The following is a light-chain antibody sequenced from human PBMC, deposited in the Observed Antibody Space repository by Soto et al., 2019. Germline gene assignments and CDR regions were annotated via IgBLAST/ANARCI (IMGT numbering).Light chain of an antibody. CDR3: LQDHDYPRT. V-gene: IGKV1-6*01. Sequence: AIQMTQSPTSLSASVGDRVIITCRASQDISKDLGWYQQKPGKAPKFLIYSATSTQSGVPSTFSGSGFGTDFTLTIISLQPEDFATYYCLQDHDYPRTFGQGTKVEF. CDR2: SAT. CDR1: QDISKD. J-gene: IGKJ1*01.